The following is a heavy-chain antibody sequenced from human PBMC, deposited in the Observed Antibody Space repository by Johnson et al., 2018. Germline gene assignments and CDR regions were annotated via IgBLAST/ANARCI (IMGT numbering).Heavy chain of an antibody. Sequence: EVQLVETGGGLVQPGRSLRLSCTASGFTFGDYAMSWFRQAPGKGLEWVGFIRSKAYGGTTEYAASVKGRFTIPRDDSKKIAYLHMYSRKNGDTAWFYRARRGAGVLLWFGSDLGGRYYMDVWGKGTTVTVSS. CDR2: IRSKAYGGTT. V-gene: IGHV3-49*03. CDR3: ARRGAGVLLWFGSDLGGRYYMDV. J-gene: IGHJ6*03. CDR1: GFTFGDYA. D-gene: IGHD3-10*01.